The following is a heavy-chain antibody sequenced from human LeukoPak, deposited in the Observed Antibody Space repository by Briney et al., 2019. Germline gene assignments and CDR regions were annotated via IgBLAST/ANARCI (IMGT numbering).Heavy chain of an antibody. CDR2: INSDGSST. CDR1: GFTLSSYW. Sequence: GGSLRLSCAASGFTLSSYWMHWVRQAPGKGLVWVSRINSDGSSTSYADSVKGRFTISRDNAKNTLYLQMNSLRAEDMAVYYCARPSILPGFHSPFPIDYWGQGTLVTVSS. V-gene: IGHV3-74*01. D-gene: IGHD3-9*01. J-gene: IGHJ4*02. CDR3: ARPSILPGFHSPFPIDY.